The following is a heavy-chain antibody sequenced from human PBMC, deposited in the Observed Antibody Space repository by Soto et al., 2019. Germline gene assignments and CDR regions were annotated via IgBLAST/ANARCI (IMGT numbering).Heavy chain of an antibody. CDR1: GDSVSSNSAA. J-gene: IGHJ4*02. CDR2: TYYRSKWYN. Sequence: SQTLSLTSAISGDSVSSNSAAWNWSRQSPSRGLEWLGRTYYRSKWYNDYAVSVKSRITINPDTSKNQFSLQLNSVTPEDTAVYYCARDGRMSVPNNLRFDNWAQGTLVTVSS. D-gene: IGHD4-4*01. V-gene: IGHV6-1*01. CDR3: ARDGRMSVPNNLRFDN.